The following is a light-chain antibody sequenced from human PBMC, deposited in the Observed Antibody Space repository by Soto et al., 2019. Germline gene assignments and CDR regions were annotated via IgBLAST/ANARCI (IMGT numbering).Light chain of an antibody. Sequence: DIQMTQFPSSLSASVGDRVTITCRASQGIRNDLGWYQQKPGKAPKRLIYAASSLQSGVPSRFSGSGSATEFTLAISSLHPEDSATFYCLQHSTYPLTFGQGTKVAIK. CDR1: QGIRND. V-gene: IGKV1-17*01. J-gene: IGKJ1*01. CDR3: LQHSTYPLT. CDR2: AAS.